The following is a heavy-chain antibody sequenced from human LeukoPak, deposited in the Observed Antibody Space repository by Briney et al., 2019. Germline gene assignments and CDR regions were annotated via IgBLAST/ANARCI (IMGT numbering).Heavy chain of an antibody. CDR2: INHSGST. D-gene: IGHD2-15*01. CDR1: GGSFSGYY. Sequence: PSETLSLTCAVYGGSFSGYYWSWIRQPPGKGLEWIGEINHSGSTNYNPSLKSRVTISVDTSKNQFSLKLSSVTAADTAVYYCARAKVVAENLNYFYYMDVWGKGTTVTVSS. V-gene: IGHV4-34*01. CDR3: ARAKVVAENLNYFYYMDV. J-gene: IGHJ6*03.